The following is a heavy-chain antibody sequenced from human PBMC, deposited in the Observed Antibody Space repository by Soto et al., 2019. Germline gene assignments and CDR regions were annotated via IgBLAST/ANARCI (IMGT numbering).Heavy chain of an antibody. D-gene: IGHD3-10*01. V-gene: IGHV4-39*01. Sequence: SETLSLTCTVSGGSISSSSYYWGWIRQPPGKGLEWIGSIYYSGSTYYNPSLKSRVTISVDTSKNQFSLKLSSVTAADTAVYYCASKTYYYGSGSYSENYYYYYMDVWGKGTTVTVSS. CDR3: ASKTYYYGSGSYSENYYYYYMDV. CDR1: GGSISSSSYY. J-gene: IGHJ6*03. CDR2: IYYSGST.